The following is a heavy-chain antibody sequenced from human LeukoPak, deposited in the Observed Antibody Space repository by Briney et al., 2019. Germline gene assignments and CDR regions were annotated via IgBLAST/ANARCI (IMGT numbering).Heavy chain of an antibody. CDR1: GDNVSSNSAA. D-gene: IGHD6-19*01. Sequence: SQTLSLTCVISGDNVSSNSAAWNWIRQSPSRGLEWLGRTYYRSNWYYDYAVSVKSRVTINPDTSKNQFSLQLNSVTPEDTAVYYCARVGWSNPGISPDRYYYYGMDVWGQGTTVTVSS. CDR3: ARVGWSNPGISPDRYYYYGMDV. V-gene: IGHV6-1*01. J-gene: IGHJ6*02. CDR2: TYYRSNWYY.